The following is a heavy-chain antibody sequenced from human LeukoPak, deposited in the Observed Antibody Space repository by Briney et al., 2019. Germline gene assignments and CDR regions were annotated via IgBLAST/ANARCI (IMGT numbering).Heavy chain of an antibody. CDR2: ISSSGSTI. D-gene: IGHD1-26*01. Sequence: GGSLRLSCAASGFTFSSYEMNWVRQAPGKGLEWVSYISSSGSTIYYADSVKGRFTISRDNAKDSLYLQMYSLRAEDTAVYYCARDLFRELRPFDYWGQGTLVTVSS. CDR1: GFTFSSYE. CDR3: ARDLFRELRPFDY. J-gene: IGHJ4*02. V-gene: IGHV3-48*03.